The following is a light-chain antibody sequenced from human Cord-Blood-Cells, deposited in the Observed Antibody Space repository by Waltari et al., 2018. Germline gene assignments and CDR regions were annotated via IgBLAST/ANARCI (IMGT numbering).Light chain of an antibody. CDR1: SSDVGGYNY. J-gene: IGLJ1*01. CDR2: DVS. CDR3: SSYTSSSPYV. V-gene: IGLV2-14*01. Sequence: QSALTQPASVSGSPGQSITISCTGTSSDVGGYNYVAWYQQHPGKAPKLMIYDVSKRPSRVSNRFSGSKSGNTASLTISGLQAEDEADYYCSSYTSSSPYVFGTGTKVTVL.